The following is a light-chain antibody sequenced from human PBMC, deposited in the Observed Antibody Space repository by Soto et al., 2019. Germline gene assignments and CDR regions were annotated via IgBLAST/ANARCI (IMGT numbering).Light chain of an antibody. CDR1: QSVSSY. Sequence: EIVLTQSPATLSLSPGERATLSCRASQSVSSYLAWYQQKPGQAPRLLIYDASNRATGIPARFSGSGSGTVFTLTISSLEPEDFAVYYCQQRSNCPPMYTFGQGTKLVIK. CDR2: DAS. J-gene: IGKJ2*01. V-gene: IGKV3-11*01. CDR3: QQRSNCPPMYT.